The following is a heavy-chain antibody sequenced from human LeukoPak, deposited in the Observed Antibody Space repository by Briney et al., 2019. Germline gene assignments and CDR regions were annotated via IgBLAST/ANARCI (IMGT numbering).Heavy chain of an antibody. Sequence: GGSLRLSCAASGFTFINYGMHWVRQAPGKGLEWVAVISYDGTNKYYADSVKGRFTISRDNSKNTLYLQMNSLKTDDTAVYYCANYGDYQYFDYWGQGTPVTVSS. J-gene: IGHJ4*02. V-gene: IGHV3-30*18. CDR1: GFTFINYG. CDR3: ANYGDYQYFDY. CDR2: ISYDGTNK. D-gene: IGHD4-17*01.